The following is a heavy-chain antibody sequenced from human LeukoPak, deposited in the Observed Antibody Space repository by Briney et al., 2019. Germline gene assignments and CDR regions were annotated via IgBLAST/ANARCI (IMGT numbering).Heavy chain of an antibody. CDR2: ISTSSSYI. J-gene: IGHJ4*02. Sequence: PGGSLRLSCAASGFTFSSYAMHWVRQAPGKGLEWVSFISTSSSYIYYADSVKGRFTISRDNAKNSLYLQMNSLRVEDTAVYYCARGTMFPYYFDCWGQGTLVTVSS. CDR1: GFTFSSYA. CDR3: ARGTMFPYYFDC. V-gene: IGHV3-21*01. D-gene: IGHD3-10*02.